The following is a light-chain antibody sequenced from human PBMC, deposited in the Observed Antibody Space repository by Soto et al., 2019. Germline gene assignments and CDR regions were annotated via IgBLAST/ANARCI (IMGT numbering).Light chain of an antibody. V-gene: IGLV3-21*02. CDR2: EDS. CDR3: QVWATSIYHYV. J-gene: IGLJ1*01. Sequence: SSALTQLPTVSVAPGQTARITCGGNNIGSKSVQWYQQKAGQAPGLVVYEDSDRASGIPERFSGSNSGNKATLTISRVDAGDEADYSCQVWATSIYHYVFGTGTKVTVL. CDR1: NIGSKS.